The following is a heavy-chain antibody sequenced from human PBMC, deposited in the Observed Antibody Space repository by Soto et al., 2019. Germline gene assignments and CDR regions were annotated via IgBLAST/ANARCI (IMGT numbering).Heavy chain of an antibody. CDR3: VRGLSGSYYDGFDV. V-gene: IGHV3-30*04. D-gene: IGHD3-10*01. CDR2: MSYDGRKK. J-gene: IGHJ3*01. CDR1: GFSFSSYV. Sequence: QVQLVESGGGVVQPGTSLRLTCAASGFSFSSYVMDWVRQVPGKGLEWVASMSYDGRKKDTADSVKGRFTISRDNSKNTLYLQMNSLRPEDAAVYYCVRGLSGSYYDGFDVWGQGTMVIVSS.